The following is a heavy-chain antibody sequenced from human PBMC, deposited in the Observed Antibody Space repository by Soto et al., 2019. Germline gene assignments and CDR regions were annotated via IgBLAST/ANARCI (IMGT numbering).Heavy chain of an antibody. Sequence: EVQLVQSGAEVKKPGESPRISCKGSGYSFTSYWISWVRQMPGKGLEWMGRIDPSDSYTNYSPSFQGHVTISADKSISTAYLQWSSLKASDTAMYYCARSLTTVTTIHWYFDLWGRGTLVTVSS. J-gene: IGHJ2*01. V-gene: IGHV5-10-1*01. CDR2: IDPSDSYT. CDR1: GYSFTSYW. D-gene: IGHD4-17*01. CDR3: ARSLTTVTTIHWYFDL.